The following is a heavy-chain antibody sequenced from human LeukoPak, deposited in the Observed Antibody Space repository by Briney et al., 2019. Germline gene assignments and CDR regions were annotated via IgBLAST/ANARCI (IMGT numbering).Heavy chain of an antibody. D-gene: IGHD4-17*01. V-gene: IGHV3-23*01. J-gene: IGHJ4*02. Sequence: GGSLRLSCAASGFTFSSYAMSWVRQAPGKGLEWVSAISGSGGSTYYADSVKGRFTISRDNSKNTLYLQMNSLRAEDTALYYCAKDISVGDYYFDYWGQGTLVTVSS. CDR1: GFTFSSYA. CDR2: ISGSGGST. CDR3: AKDISVGDYYFDY.